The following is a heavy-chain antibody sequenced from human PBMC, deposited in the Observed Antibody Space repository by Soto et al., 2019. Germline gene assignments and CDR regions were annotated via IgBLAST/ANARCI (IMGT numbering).Heavy chain of an antibody. D-gene: IGHD3-3*01. CDR2: IIPIFGTA. V-gene: IGHV1-69*12. CDR1: GGTFSSYA. Sequence: QVQLVQSGAEVKKPGSSVKVSCKASGGTFSSYAISWVRQAPGQGLEWMGGIIPIFGTANYAQKFQGRVTITAVESTSTAYMELSSLRSEDTAVYYCARTGSDFWSGYYRGGFDYWGQGTLVTVSS. CDR3: ARTGSDFWSGYYRGGFDY. J-gene: IGHJ4*02.